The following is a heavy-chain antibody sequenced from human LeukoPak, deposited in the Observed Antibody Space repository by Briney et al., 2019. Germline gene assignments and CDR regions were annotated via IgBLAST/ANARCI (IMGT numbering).Heavy chain of an antibody. J-gene: IGHJ2*01. CDR2: IIPIFGTA. Sequence: RGASVKVSCKASGGTFSSYAISWVRQAPGQGLEWMGGIIPIFGTANYAQKFQGRVTITADESTSTAYMELSSLRSEDTAVYYCARDYTNHYCSGGSCYWYFDLWGRGTLVTVSS. CDR1: GGTFSSYA. CDR3: ARDYTNHYCSGGSCYWYFDL. D-gene: IGHD2-15*01. V-gene: IGHV1-69*13.